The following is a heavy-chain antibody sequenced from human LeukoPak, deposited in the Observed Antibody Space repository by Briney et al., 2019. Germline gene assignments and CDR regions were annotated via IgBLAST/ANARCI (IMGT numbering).Heavy chain of an antibody. CDR2: ISGSGGST. CDR3: AKDPRYYDYVWGSYRSDY. V-gene: IGHV3-23*01. Sequence: GGSLRLSCAASGVTFSSYAMGWVRQAPGKGLEGFSGISGSGGSTYYPDSVKGRFTISRDNSTNTLYLQMNSLRAEDTAVYYCAKDPRYYDYVWGSYRSDYWGQGTLVTVSS. CDR1: GVTFSSYA. J-gene: IGHJ4*02. D-gene: IGHD3-16*02.